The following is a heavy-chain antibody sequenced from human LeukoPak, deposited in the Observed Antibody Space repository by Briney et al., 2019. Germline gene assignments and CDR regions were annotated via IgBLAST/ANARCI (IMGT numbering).Heavy chain of an antibody. V-gene: IGHV1-8*03. CDR3: ARVSAESYYDFGSGTTPNAFDI. Sequence: GASVKVSCKASGYTFTSYDINWVRQATGQGLEWMGWMNPNSGNTGYAQKFQGRVTITRNTSISTAYMELSSLRSEDTAVYYCARVSAESYYDFGSGTTPNAFDIWGQGKMVTVSS. CDR1: GYTFTSYD. J-gene: IGHJ3*02. CDR2: MNPNSGNT. D-gene: IGHD3-3*01.